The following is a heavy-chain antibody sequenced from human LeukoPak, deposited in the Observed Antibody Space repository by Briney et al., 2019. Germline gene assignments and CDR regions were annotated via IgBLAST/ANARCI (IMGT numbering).Heavy chain of an antibody. CDR1: GYSFPSYG. CDR3: ARESEHAFHI. V-gene: IGHV1-18*01. Sequence: ASLKLSFKASGYSFPSYGIAWIRHPPGPGIEWMGWISPYNGVTNYEQNLQGRVTMTTDTSTSTAYMELRSLRSDDTAVYYCARESEHAFHIWGQGTMVTVSS. CDR2: ISPYNGVT. J-gene: IGHJ3*02.